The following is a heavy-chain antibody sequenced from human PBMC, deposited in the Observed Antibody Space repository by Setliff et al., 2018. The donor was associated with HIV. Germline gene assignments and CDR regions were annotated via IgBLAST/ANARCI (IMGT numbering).Heavy chain of an antibody. Sequence: SETLSLTCTVSGGSISSYQWSWIRQPPGKGLEWIGYISYGGNTDYNPSLKSRVTISIDTSKNQFSLRLDSVTAADTAVYYCARRDYNFSGTFDIWGQGTMVTVSS. CDR1: GGSISSYQ. CDR2: ISYGGNT. J-gene: IGHJ3*02. D-gene: IGHD3-3*01. CDR3: ARRDYNFSGTFDI. V-gene: IGHV4-59*08.